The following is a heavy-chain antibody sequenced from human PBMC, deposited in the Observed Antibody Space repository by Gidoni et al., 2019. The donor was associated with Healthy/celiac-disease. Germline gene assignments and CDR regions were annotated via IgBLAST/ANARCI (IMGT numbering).Heavy chain of an antibody. CDR2: ISGSGNTI. CDR3: AREPYSSSSGSWFDP. Sequence: QVQLVESGGGLVKPGGSLRLSCAASGSPFSDSYMSWIRQAPGKGLEWISYISGSGNTIYYADSLKGRFTVSRDNAKNSLYLQMNSLRAEDTAVYYCAREPYSSSSGSWFDPWGQGTLVTVSS. J-gene: IGHJ5*02. D-gene: IGHD6-6*01. V-gene: IGHV3-11*01. CDR1: GSPFSDSY.